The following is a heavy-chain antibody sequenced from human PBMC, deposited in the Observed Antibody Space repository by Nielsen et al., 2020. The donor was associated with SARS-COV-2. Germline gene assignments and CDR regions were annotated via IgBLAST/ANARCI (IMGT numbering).Heavy chain of an antibody. CDR1: GGSISSYY. J-gene: IGHJ4*02. CDR3: ARGPHYYDSSGYFLDY. Sequence: SETLSLTCTVSGGSISSYYWSWIRQPPGKGLEWIGYIYYSGSTNYNPSLKSRVTISVGTSKNQFSLKLSSVTAADTAVYYCARGPHYYDSSGYFLDYWGQGTLVTVSS. CDR2: IYYSGST. D-gene: IGHD3-22*01. V-gene: IGHV4-59*01.